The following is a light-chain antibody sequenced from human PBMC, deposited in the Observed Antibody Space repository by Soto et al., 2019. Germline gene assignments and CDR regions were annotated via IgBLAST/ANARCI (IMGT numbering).Light chain of an antibody. V-gene: IGLV1-44*01. Sequence: QAVVTQSPSASGTPGQRVTISCSGSNSNIGSNTVNWYQRFPGAAPNLLVYRTNQRPSGVPDRFSGSRSGTSASLAIRGLQSEDEADYFCAAWDDTLNGPLFGGGTQLTVL. CDR3: AAWDDTLNGPL. CDR1: NSNIGSNT. J-gene: IGLJ2*01. CDR2: RTN.